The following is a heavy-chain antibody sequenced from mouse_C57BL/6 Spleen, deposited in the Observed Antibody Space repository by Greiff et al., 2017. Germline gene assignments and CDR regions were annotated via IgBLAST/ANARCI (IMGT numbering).Heavy chain of an antibody. Sequence: EVKLEESGPGLVKPSQSLSLTCSVTGYSITSGYYWNWIRQFPGNKLEWMGYISYDGSNNYNPSLKNRISITRDTSKNQFFLKLNSVTTEDTATYYCARGPTGTWFAYWGQGTLVTVSA. CDR3: ARGPTGTWFAY. CDR2: ISYDGSN. CDR1: GYSITSGYY. J-gene: IGHJ3*01. V-gene: IGHV3-6*01. D-gene: IGHD4-1*02.